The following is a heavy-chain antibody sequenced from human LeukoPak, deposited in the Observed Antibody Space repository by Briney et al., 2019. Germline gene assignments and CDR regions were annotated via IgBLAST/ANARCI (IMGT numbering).Heavy chain of an antibody. CDR3: AKEGYHYGGSGYYLFEY. D-gene: IGHD3-22*01. CDR2: IGDSGDNT. CDR1: GFTFSNYA. V-gene: IGHV3-23*01. Sequence: GGSLRLSCAASGFTFSNYAMNWIRQAPGKGLEWVSGIGDSGDNTYYADSVKGRFTISRDNSKNTLYLRMASLRAEDTAVYYCAKEGYHYGGSGYYLFEYWGQGTLVTVSS. J-gene: IGHJ4*02.